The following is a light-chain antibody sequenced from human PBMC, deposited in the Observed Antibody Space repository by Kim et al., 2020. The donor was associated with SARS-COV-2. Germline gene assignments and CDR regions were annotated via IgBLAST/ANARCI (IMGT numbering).Light chain of an antibody. CDR2: YDS. CDR3: PVWDSSSDHYV. V-gene: IGLV3-21*04. J-gene: IGLJ1*01. Sequence: SYELTQPPSVSVAPGKTARITCGGNNIGSKSVHWYQQKPGQAPVLVIYYDSDRPSGIPERFSGSNSGNTATLTISRVEAGDEADYYCPVWDSSSDHYVSGTGTKVTVL. CDR1: NIGSKS.